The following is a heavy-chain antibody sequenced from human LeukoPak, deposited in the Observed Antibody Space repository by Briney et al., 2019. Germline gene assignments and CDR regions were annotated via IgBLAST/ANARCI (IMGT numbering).Heavy chain of an antibody. D-gene: IGHD4-17*01. V-gene: IGHV4-38-2*02. CDR1: GYSISSGYY. CDR3: ARTPKTVKNYYYMDV. J-gene: IGHJ6*03. CDR2: IYYSGST. Sequence: SETLSLTCTVSGYSISSGYYWGWIRQPPGKGLEWIGSIYYSGSTYYNPSLKSRVTISVDTSKNQFSLKVSSVTAADTAVYYCARTPKTVKNYYYMDVWGKGTTVTISS.